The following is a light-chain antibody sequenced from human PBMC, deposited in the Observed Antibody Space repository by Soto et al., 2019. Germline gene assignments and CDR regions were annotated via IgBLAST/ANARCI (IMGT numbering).Light chain of an antibody. CDR3: CAYAGSGNVV. CDR2: EAT. V-gene: IGLV2-8*01. Sequence: QSALTQPPSASGSPGQSVTISCTGTSSDVGGYNYVSWYQQHPGKAPKVMIYEATKRPSGVSNRFSGSKSGNTASLTISGLQAEDEADYYCCAYAGSGNVVFGGGTKLTVL. CDR1: SSDVGGYNY. J-gene: IGLJ3*02.